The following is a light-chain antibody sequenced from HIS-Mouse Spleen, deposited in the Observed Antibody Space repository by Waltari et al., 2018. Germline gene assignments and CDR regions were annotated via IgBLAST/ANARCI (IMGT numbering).Light chain of an antibody. CDR2: GAS. J-gene: IGKJ2*01. CDR3: QQYGSSPPYT. CDR1: QSVSSSY. Sequence: EIVLTQSPGTLSLSPGERATLSCRASQSVSSSYLAWYQQKPGQAPRFLIYGASSRATGIPARFCGSGSGTDFTLTISRLEPEDYAVYYCQQYGSSPPYTFGQGTKLEIK. V-gene: IGKV3-20*01.